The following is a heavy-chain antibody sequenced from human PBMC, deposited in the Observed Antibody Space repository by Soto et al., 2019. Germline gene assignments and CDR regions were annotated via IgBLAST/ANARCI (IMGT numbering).Heavy chain of an antibody. Sequence: KSGGSLRLSCAASGFTFTRYIMNWVRQSPGKGLEWVSSISSTTNYIYYGDSMKGRFTISRDNAKNSLYLEMNSLRAEDTAVYYCARESEDLTSNFDYWGQGTLVTVSS. V-gene: IGHV3-21*06. CDR2: ISSTTNYI. CDR1: GFTFTRYI. CDR3: ARESEDLTSNFDY. J-gene: IGHJ4*02.